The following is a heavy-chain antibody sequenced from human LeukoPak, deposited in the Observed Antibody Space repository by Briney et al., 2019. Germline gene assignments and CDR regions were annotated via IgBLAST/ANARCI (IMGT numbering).Heavy chain of an antibody. J-gene: IGHJ4*02. CDR3: AYGSGSYYRDY. D-gene: IGHD3-10*01. CDR1: GGSFSGYY. V-gene: IGHV4-34*01. CDR2: INHSGST. Sequence: PSETLSLTCAVYGGSFSGYYWSWIRQPPGKGLEWIGEINHSGSTNYNPSLKSRVTISVDTSENQFSLKLSSVTAADTAVYYCAYGSGSYYRDYWGQGTLVTVSS.